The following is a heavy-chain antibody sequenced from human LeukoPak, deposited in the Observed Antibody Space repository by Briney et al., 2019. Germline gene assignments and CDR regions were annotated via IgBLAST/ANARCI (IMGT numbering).Heavy chain of an antibody. J-gene: IGHJ3*02. D-gene: IGHD3-22*01. V-gene: IGHV4-34*01. CDR2: TNHSGST. Sequence: SETLSLTCAVYGGSFSGYYWSWIRQPPGKGLEWIGETNHSGSTNYNPSLKSRVTISVDTSKNQFSLKLSSVTAADTAVYYCARDLFTMIYAFDIWGQGTMVTVSS. CDR1: GGSFSGYY. CDR3: ARDLFTMIYAFDI.